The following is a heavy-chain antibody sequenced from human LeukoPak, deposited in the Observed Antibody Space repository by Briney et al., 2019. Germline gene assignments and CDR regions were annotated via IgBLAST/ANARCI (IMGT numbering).Heavy chain of an antibody. CDR2: ISGSGTNT. CDR1: GFTFSNYA. D-gene: IGHD2-15*01. Sequence: GGSLRLSCAASGFTFSNYAMSWVRQAPGKGLEWVSAISGSGTNTYYADSVKGRFTISRDNSQNTLYLEMNSLRAEDTALYYCAKDKALGGGSCYDYWGQGTLVTVSS. J-gene: IGHJ4*02. CDR3: AKDKALGGGSCYDY. V-gene: IGHV3-23*01.